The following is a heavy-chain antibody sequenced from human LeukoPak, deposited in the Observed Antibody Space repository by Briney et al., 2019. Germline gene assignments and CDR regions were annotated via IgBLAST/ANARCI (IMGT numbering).Heavy chain of an antibody. CDR2: INPSGGST. CDR1: VYTFTSYY. D-gene: IGHD3-22*01. V-gene: IGHV1-46*03. J-gene: IGHJ6*03. Sequence: ASVKVSCKASVYTFTSYYMHWVRQAPGQGLEWMGIINPSGGSTSYAQKFQGRVTMTRDTSTSTVYMELSSLRSEDTAVYYCARGHYDSSGYANYYYYYYMDVWGKGTTVTVSS. CDR3: ARGHYDSSGYANYYYYYYMDV.